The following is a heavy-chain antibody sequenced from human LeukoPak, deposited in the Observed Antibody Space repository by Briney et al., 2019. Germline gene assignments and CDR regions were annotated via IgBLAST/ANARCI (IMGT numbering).Heavy chain of an antibody. CDR3: ARGRDGYNPYYFDY. J-gene: IGHJ4*02. CDR1: GFTFSSYA. V-gene: IGHV3-64*01. D-gene: IGHD5-24*01. CDR2: ISNNGDST. Sequence: GGSLTLSCAASGFTFSSYATHWVRQAPGKGLEFVSAISNNGDSTYYANSVKGRFTISRDNSKNTLYLQMASLRAGDMAVYYCARGRDGYNPYYFDYWGQGALVTVSS.